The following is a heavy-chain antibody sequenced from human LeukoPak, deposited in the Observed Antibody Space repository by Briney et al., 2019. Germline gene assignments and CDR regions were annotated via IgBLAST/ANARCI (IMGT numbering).Heavy chain of an antibody. CDR3: AKSFHTMGYYDSSGYYAPRN. CDR1: GYTLTELS. D-gene: IGHD3-22*01. J-gene: IGHJ4*02. CDR2: FDPEDGET. V-gene: IGHV1-24*01. Sequence: ASVKVSCKVSGYTLTELSMHWVRQAPGKGLEWMGGFDPEDGETIYAQKFQGRVTITADKSTSTAYMELSSLRSEDTAVYYCAKSFHTMGYYDSSGYYAPRNWGQGTLVTVSS.